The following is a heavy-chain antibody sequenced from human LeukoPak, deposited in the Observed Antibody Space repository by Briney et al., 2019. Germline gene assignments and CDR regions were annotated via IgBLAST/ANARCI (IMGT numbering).Heavy chain of an antibody. CDR3: ARSRSINTWAPGY. CDR2: IYYSTIT. V-gene: IGHV4-59*08. J-gene: IGHJ4*02. Sequence: GSLRLSCAASGFTFSDYYMSWIRQPPGKGLEWIGYIYYSTITNYNPSLKSRVTISLDTSKNQFSLKLNSVTAADTAVYFCARSRSINTWAPGYWGQGTLVTVSS. CDR1: GFTFSDYY. D-gene: IGHD2-2*02.